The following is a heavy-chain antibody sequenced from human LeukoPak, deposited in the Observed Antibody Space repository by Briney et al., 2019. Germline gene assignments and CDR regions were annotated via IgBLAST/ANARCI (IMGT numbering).Heavy chain of an antibody. CDR2: INHSGST. CDR3: ARGWPYYGMDV. CDR1: GGSFSGYY. J-gene: IGHJ6*02. Sequence: SETLSLTCAVYGGSFSGYYWSWIRQPPGKGLEWIGEINHSGSTNYNPSLKSRVTISVDTSKNQFSLKPSSVTAADTAVYYCARGWPYYGMDVWGQGTTVTVSS. V-gene: IGHV4-34*01.